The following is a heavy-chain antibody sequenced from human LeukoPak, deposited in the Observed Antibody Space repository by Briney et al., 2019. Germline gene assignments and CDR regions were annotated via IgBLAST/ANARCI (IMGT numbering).Heavy chain of an antibody. J-gene: IGHJ6*02. D-gene: IGHD1-1*01. CDR1: GGTFSSYA. Sequence: SVKVSCKASGGTFSSYAISWVRQAPGQGLEWMGRIIPILGIANYAQKFQGRVTITADKSTSTAYMELSSLRSEDTAVYYCARGCRTAPWALYYYYGMDVWGQGTTVTVSS. V-gene: IGHV1-69*04. CDR3: ARGCRTAPWALYYYYGMDV. CDR2: IIPILGIA.